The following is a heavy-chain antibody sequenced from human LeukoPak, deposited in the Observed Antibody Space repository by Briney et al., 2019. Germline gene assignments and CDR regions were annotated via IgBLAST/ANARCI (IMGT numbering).Heavy chain of an antibody. V-gene: IGHV4-59*12. J-gene: IGHJ6*03. Sequence: SETLSLTCTVSGGSISSYYWSWIRQPPGKGLEWIGYIYYSGTNYNPSLKSRVTISVDTSKNQFSLKLSSVTAADTAVYYCARVSRSVTIFGVVSFYYYMDVWGKGTTVTVSS. CDR2: IYYSGT. D-gene: IGHD3-3*01. CDR3: ARVSRSVTIFGVVSFYYYMDV. CDR1: GGSISSYY.